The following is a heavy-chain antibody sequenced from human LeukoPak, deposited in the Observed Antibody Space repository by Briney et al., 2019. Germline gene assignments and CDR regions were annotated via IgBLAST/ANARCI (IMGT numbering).Heavy chain of an antibody. CDR2: IGRSGGTT. CDR3: AREVLAGYFDY. CDR1: GFTFSRYA. Sequence: GGSLRLSCAASGFTFSRYAMSWVRQAPGKGLEWVSSIGRSGGTTYYADSVKGRFTISRDNAKNSLYLQMNSLRAEDTAVYYCAREVLAGYFDYWGQGTLVTVSS. V-gene: IGHV3-23*01. J-gene: IGHJ4*02.